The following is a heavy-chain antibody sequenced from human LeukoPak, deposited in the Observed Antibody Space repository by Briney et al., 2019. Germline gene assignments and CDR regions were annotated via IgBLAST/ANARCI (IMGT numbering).Heavy chain of an antibody. V-gene: IGHV7-4-1*02. J-gene: IGHJ4*02. CDR2: INTNTGHP. CDR3: ARIADSSGYFYYFDY. D-gene: IGHD6-19*01. CDR1: GYTFTSYA. Sequence: ASVKVSCKASGYTFTSYAMSWVRQAPGQGLEWMGWINTNTGHPTYAQGFTGRYVFSLGTSVRTAYLQISSLKAEDTAVYYCARIADSSGYFYYFDYWGQGTLVTVSS.